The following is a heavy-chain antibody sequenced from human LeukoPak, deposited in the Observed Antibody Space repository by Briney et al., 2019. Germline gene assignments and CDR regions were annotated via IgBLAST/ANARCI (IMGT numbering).Heavy chain of an antibody. CDR3: AKDLGDYGDY. V-gene: IGHV3-30*02. CDR2: IRYDGSNK. D-gene: IGHD3-16*01. CDR1: GFTLSSYG. Sequence: PRGSLRLSCEAYGFTLSSYGIHWVRPAPGEGLGWVAFIRYDGSNKYYADSVKGRFTISRDNSKNTLYLQMNSLRAEDTAVYYCAKDLGDYGDYWGQGTLVTVSS. J-gene: IGHJ4*02.